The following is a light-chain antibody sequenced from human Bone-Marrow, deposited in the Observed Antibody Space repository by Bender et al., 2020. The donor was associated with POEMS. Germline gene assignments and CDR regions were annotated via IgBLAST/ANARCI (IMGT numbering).Light chain of an antibody. V-gene: IGLV3-1*01. Sequence: SYEVTQPPSVSVSPGQTASITYSGDDLGDKYVAWYQQKPDQSPVLVIYQDTKRPSGIPERFSGSNSGNTATLTISGTQAMDEADYYCQAWDTYSVIFGGGTKLTVL. CDR3: QAWDTYSVI. J-gene: IGLJ2*01. CDR1: DLGDKY. CDR2: QDT.